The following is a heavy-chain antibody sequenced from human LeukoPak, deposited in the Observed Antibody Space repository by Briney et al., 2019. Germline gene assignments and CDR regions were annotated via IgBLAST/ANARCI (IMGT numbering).Heavy chain of an antibody. D-gene: IGHD3-10*01. Sequence: PRRSLRLSCVASGFSFADYAMYWVRQAPGKGLEWVSGISWNSGSIGYADSVKGRFTTSRDNAKNTLYLQMNSLRAEDMGLYYCAKDIARGPYYYYMDVWGKGTTVTVSS. CDR2: ISWNSGSI. CDR3: AKDIARGPYYYYMDV. CDR1: GFSFADYA. J-gene: IGHJ6*03. V-gene: IGHV3-9*03.